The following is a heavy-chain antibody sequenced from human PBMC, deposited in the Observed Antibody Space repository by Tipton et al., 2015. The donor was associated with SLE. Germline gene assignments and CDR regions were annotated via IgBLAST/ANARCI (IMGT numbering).Heavy chain of an antibody. Sequence: SLRLSCVTSGFTFSSYWMTWVRQAPGKGLEWVANIHQDGSEINSVDSVKGRFTISRDNAKNTLYLQMNNVRAEDTAVYYCARGELHKWELRDDYWGQGTLVIVSS. D-gene: IGHD1-26*01. J-gene: IGHJ4*02. CDR1: GFTFSSYW. V-gene: IGHV3-7*05. CDR3: ARGELHKWELRDDY. CDR2: IHQDGSEI.